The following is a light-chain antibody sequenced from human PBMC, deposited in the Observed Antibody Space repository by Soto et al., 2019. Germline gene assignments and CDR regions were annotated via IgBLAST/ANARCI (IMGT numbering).Light chain of an antibody. CDR1: QAVISNY. CDR3: HQYGSSPLT. V-gene: IGKV3-20*01. J-gene: IGKJ3*01. Sequence: DIVLTQSPGTLSLSPGERATLSCRASQAVISNYLAWYQQKPGQAPRLLIYRASTRATGIPYRFSGSGSGTDFTLTLIRLEPEDFAIFYCHQYGSSPLTFGPGTKVDFK. CDR2: RAS.